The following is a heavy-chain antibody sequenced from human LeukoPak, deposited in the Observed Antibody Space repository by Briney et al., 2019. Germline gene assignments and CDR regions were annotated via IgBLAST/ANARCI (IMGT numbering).Heavy chain of an antibody. J-gene: IGHJ5*02. D-gene: IGHD3-10*01. CDR1: GGSISSGGYY. CDR2: IYYSGST. Sequence: PSQTLSLTCTVSGGSISSGGYYWSWIRQHPGKGLEWIGYIYYSGSTYYNPSLKSRVTISVDTSKNQFSLKLSSVTAADTAVYYCARGCSPGRTQYYESGHWFDPWGQGTLVTVSS. V-gene: IGHV4-31*03. CDR3: ARGCSPGRTQYYESGHWFDP.